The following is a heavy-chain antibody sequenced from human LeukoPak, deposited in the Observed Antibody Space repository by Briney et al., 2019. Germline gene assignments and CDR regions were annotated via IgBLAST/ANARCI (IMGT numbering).Heavy chain of an antibody. V-gene: IGHV1-18*01. CDR1: GYTFTSYG. J-gene: IGHJ4*02. CDR3: AILRITMVRGVITPFDY. CDR2: ISAYNGNT. D-gene: IGHD3-10*01. Sequence: ASVKVSCKASGYTFTSYGISWVRQAPGQGLEWMGWISAYNGNTNYAQKLQGRVTMTTDTSTSTAYMELRSLRSDDTAVYYCAILRITMVRGVITPFDYWGQGTLVTVSS.